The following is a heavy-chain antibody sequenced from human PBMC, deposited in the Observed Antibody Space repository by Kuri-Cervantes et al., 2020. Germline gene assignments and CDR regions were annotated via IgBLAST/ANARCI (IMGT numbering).Heavy chain of an antibody. CDR1: GYSFTSYW. CDR2: IYPGDSDT. CDR3: ARLADYYGSGSYFGWFDP. V-gene: IGHV5-51*01. D-gene: IGHD3-10*01. J-gene: IGHJ5*02. Sequence: LKISCKGSGYSFTSYWIGWVRQMPGKGLEWMGIIYPGDSDTRYSPSFQGQVTISADKSISTAYLQWSSLKASDTAMYYCARLADYYGSGSYFGWFDPWGQGTLVTVSS.